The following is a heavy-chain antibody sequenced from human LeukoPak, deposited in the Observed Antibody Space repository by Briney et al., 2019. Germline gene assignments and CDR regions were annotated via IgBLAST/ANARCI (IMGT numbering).Heavy chain of an antibody. CDR1: GYSMSSGYY. CDR2: MYHTGST. J-gene: IGHJ4*02. V-gene: IGHV4-38-2*02. D-gene: IGHD6-19*01. CDR3: ARVERRWQWLAHFDY. Sequence: SETLSLTCTVSGYSMSSGYYWGWIRQPPERGLEWIGSMYHTGSTYYNPSLKSRVTISVDTSKNQFSLKLSSVTAADTAVYYCARVERRWQWLAHFDYWGQGTLVTVSS.